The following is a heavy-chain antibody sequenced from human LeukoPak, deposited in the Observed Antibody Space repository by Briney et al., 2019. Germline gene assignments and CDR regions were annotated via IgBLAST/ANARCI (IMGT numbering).Heavy chain of an antibody. CDR2: ISSSSSYI. Sequence: GGSLRLSCAASGFTFSSYSMNWVRQAPGKGLEWVSSISSSSSYIYYADSEKGRFTISRDNAKNSLYLQMNSLRAEDTAVYYCARWGGGSNDYWGQGTLVTVSS. CDR3: ARWGGGSNDY. D-gene: IGHD2-15*01. J-gene: IGHJ4*02. CDR1: GFTFSSYS. V-gene: IGHV3-21*01.